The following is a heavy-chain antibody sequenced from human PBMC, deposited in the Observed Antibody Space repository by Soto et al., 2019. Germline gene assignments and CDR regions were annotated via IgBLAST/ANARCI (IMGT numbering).Heavy chain of an antibody. Sequence: APLKVSCKASGGTFSIYAISFVLQAPGQGLECMGGIIPIFGTANYGQKFQGRVTITADESTSTAYMELSSLRSEDTAVYYCARDLSGSYSYGMDVWGQGTTVTVSS. V-gene: IGHV1-69*01. CDR1: GGTFSIYA. J-gene: IGHJ6*02. CDR3: ARDLSGSYSYGMDV. D-gene: IGHD1-26*01. CDR2: IIPIFGTA.